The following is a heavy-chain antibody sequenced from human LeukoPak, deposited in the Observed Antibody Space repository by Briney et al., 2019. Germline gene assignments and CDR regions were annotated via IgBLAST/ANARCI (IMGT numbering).Heavy chain of an antibody. D-gene: IGHD5-18*01. Sequence: PSETLSLTCTVSGGSISSYYWSWIRQPPGKGLEWIGYIYYSGSTNYNPSLKSRVTISVDTSKNQFSLKLSSVTAADTAVYYCARDRGRGYSYGYYFDYWGQGTLVTVSS. CDR3: ARDRGRGYSYGYYFDY. CDR2: IYYSGST. V-gene: IGHV4-59*01. J-gene: IGHJ4*02. CDR1: GGSISSYY.